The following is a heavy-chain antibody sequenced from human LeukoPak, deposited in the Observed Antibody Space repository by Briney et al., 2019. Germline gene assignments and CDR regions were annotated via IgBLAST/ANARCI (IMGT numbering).Heavy chain of an antibody. D-gene: IGHD1-26*01. J-gene: IGHJ5*02. Sequence: ASVKVSCKASGYTFTSYYMHWVRQAPGRGLEWMGIINPSGGSTSYAQKFQGRVTMTRDMSTSTVYMELSSLRSEDTAVYYCARDRQSPLKWELLGGRRWFDPWGQGTLVTVSS. CDR3: ARDRQSPLKWELLGGRRWFDP. CDR1: GYTFTSYY. CDR2: INPSGGST. V-gene: IGHV1-46*01.